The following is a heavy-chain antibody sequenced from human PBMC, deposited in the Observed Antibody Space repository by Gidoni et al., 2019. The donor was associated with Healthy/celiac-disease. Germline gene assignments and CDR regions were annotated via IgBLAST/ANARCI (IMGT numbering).Heavy chain of an antibody. CDR3: ARERGAVAFNWFDP. D-gene: IGHD6-19*01. J-gene: IGHJ5*02. CDR2: IIPICGTA. CDR1: GGPFSSYA. Sequence: QVQLVQSGAEVKKPGSSVKVSCKASGGPFSSYAISWVRQAPGQGLEWMGGIIPICGTANYAQKFQGRVTITADESTSTAYRELSSLRSEDTAVYYCARERGAVAFNWFDPWGQGTLVTVSS. V-gene: IGHV1-69*01.